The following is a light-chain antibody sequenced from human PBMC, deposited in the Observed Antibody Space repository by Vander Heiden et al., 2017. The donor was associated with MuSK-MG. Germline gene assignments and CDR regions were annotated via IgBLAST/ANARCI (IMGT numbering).Light chain of an antibody. V-gene: IGKV3-11*01. CDR2: GAS. CDR3: QQRSNWPRIT. Sequence: EIVLSQSPGTLSLSPGERATLSCRASQSISSYLGWYQQKPGQAPRLLIYGASNRATGIPARFSGSGSGTDFTLTISSLEPEDFAIYYCQQRSNWPRITFGQGTRLVIK. CDR1: QSISSY. J-gene: IGKJ5*01.